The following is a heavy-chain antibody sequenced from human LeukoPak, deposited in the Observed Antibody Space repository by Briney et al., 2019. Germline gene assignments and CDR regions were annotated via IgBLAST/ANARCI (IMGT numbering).Heavy chain of an antibody. Sequence: GGSLRLSCAASGFTFSSYAMHWVRQAPGKGLEYVSAISSNGGSTYYANSVKGRFTISRDNSKNTLYLQMGSLRAEDVAVYYCAAGRGTTAFDYWGQGTLVTVSS. CDR3: AAGRGTTAFDY. J-gene: IGHJ4*02. CDR2: ISSNGGST. D-gene: IGHD1-1*01. CDR1: GFTFSSYA. V-gene: IGHV3-64*01.